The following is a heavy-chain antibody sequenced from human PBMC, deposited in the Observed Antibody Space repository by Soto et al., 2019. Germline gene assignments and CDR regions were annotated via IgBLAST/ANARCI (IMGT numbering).Heavy chain of an antibody. Sequence: PSETLSLTCAVYGGSFSGYYWSWIRQPPGKGLEWIGEINHSGSTNYNPSLKSRVTISVDTSKNQFSLKLSSVTAADTGVYYCVKEVAPCCAWSYYFDSWGQGTLVTVSS. CDR1: GGSFSGYY. V-gene: IGHV4-34*01. D-gene: IGHD6-19*01. J-gene: IGHJ4*02. CDR3: VKEVAPCCAWSYYFDS. CDR2: INHSGST.